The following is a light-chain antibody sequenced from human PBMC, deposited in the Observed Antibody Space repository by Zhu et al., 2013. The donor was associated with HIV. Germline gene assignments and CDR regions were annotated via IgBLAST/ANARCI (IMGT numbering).Light chain of an antibody. Sequence: DIQMTQSPSTLSASVGDRVTITCRASQSVESWLAWYQQRPGQAPKLLIYKSSTLQTGVPSRFLGSGSGTDFALSISGLQPDDFATYFCQQYNSYPWTFGRGT. CDR2: KSS. V-gene: IGKV1-5*03. J-gene: IGKJ1*01. CDR1: QSVESW. CDR3: QQYNSYPWT.